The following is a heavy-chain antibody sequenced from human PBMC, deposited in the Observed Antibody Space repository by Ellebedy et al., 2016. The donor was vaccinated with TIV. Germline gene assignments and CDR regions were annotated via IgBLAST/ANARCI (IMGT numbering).Heavy chain of an antibody. D-gene: IGHD1-26*01. J-gene: IGHJ4*02. CDR1: GFTFSNYN. Sequence: GGSLRLSXAASGFTFSNYNMIWLRQAPGQGLEWVSSISASGTYVYYADSVEGRFTISRDNAKDSLFLQMNSLRDEDTAVYFCERDPPGVRATPNDDSWGQGTLVTVSS. V-gene: IGHV3-21*01. CDR3: ERDPPGVRATPNDDS. CDR2: ISASGTYV.